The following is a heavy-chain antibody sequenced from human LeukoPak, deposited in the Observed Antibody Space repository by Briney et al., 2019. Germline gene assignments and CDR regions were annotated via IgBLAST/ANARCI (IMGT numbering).Heavy chain of an antibody. CDR3: SRTIVIGSPFFDY. CDR2: IYTSGST. Sequence: PSETLSLTCTVSGGSISSYYWSWIRQPAGKGLEWIGRIYTSGSTYYNPSLKSRATISVDTSKNQFSLKLSSVTAADTAVYYCSRTIVIGSPFFDYWGQGILVTVSS. CDR1: GGSISSYY. J-gene: IGHJ4*02. D-gene: IGHD2-21*01. V-gene: IGHV4-4*07.